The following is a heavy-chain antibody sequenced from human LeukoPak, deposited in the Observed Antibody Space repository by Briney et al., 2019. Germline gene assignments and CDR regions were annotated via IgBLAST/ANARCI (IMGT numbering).Heavy chain of an antibody. CDR2: ISGSGGST. J-gene: IGHJ1*01. V-gene: IGHV3-23*01. CDR1: GFTFSSYA. CDR3: AKVVGATDAEYFQH. D-gene: IGHD1-26*01. Sequence: GGSLRLSCAASGFTFSSYAMSWVRQAPGKGLEWVSAISGSGGSTDYADSVKGRFAISRDNSKNTLYLQMNSLRAEDTAVYYCAKVVGATDAEYFQHWGQGTLVTVSS.